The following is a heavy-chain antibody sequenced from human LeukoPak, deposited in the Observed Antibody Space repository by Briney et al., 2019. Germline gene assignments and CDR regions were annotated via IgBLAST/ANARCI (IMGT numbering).Heavy chain of an antibody. CDR3: ARRILDYGDYEGAFDI. D-gene: IGHD4-17*01. J-gene: IGHJ3*02. CDR2: IIPIFGTA. V-gene: IGHV1-69*13. CDR1: GGTFSSYA. Sequence: GASVKVSCKASGGTFSSYAISWVRQAPGQGVEWMGGIIPIFGTANYAQKFQGRVTITADESTSTAYMELSSLRSEDTAVYFCARRILDYGDYEGAFDIWGQGKMVTVSS.